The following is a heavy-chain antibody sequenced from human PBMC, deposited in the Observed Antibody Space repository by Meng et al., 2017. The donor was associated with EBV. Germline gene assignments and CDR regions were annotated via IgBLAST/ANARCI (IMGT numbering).Heavy chain of an antibody. V-gene: IGHV1-3*01. CDR2: INAGNGNT. CDR3: ARRGGVADWFDP. Sequence: LVQSGAWVKKPGASVKVSCKAYGYTFTSYAMHWVSQDPGQRLEWMGWINAGNGNTKYSQKFQGRVTTPRDTSASTAYMELSSLRSEDTAVYYCARRGGVADWFDPWGQGTLVTVSS. D-gene: IGHD2-15*01. CDR1: GYTFTSYA. J-gene: IGHJ5*02.